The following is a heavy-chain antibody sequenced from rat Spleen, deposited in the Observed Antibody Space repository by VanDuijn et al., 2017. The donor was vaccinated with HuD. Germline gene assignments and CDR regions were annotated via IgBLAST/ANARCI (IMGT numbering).Heavy chain of an antibody. CDR1: GFTFSKYD. J-gene: IGHJ2*01. CDR3: TRGTYYRH. D-gene: IGHD1-9*01. V-gene: IGHV5-7*01. CDR2: TSYDGTST. Sequence: EVQLVESGGGLVQPGRSLKLSCAASGFTFSKYDMAWVRQAPKKGLEWVASTSYDGTSTYSRDSVKGRFTISRDIANSTLYLRMNSLRSEDTATYYCTRGTYYRHWGQGVMVTVSS.